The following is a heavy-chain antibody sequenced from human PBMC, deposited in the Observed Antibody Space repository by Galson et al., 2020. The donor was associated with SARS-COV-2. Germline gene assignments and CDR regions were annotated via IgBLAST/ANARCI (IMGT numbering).Heavy chain of an antibody. CDR1: GYTFTGYY. Sequence: ASVKVSCQASGYTFTGYYMHWVRQAPGQWLEWMGWINPNSGGTNYAQKFQGRVTMTRDTSISTAYMELSRLRSDYTAVYYCARGPDYYGLYYYYSCFWCKGTPVTGSS. CDR2: INPNSGGT. J-gene: IGHJ6*03. CDR3: ARGPDYYGLYYYYSCF. D-gene: IGHD3-10*01. V-gene: IGHV1-2*02.